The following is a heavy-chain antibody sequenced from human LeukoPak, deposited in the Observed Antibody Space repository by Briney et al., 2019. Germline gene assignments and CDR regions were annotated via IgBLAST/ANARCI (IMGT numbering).Heavy chain of an antibody. CDR2: INPNSGGT. D-gene: IGHD6-13*01. V-gene: IGHV1-2*02. CDR1: GYTFTGYY. CDR3: ARGKQQLVNYYYYYYMDV. J-gene: IGHJ6*03. Sequence: ASVKVSCKASGYTFTGYYMHWVRQAPGQGLEWMGWINPNSGGTNYAQKFQGRVTMTRDTSISTAYMELSRLRSDDTAVYYCARGKQQLVNYYYYYYMDVWGKGTTVTVSS.